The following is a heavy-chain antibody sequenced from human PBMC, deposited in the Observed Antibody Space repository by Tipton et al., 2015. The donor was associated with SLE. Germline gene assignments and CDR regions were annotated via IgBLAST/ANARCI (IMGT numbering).Heavy chain of an antibody. CDR2: INWNSGSI. CDR3: ARDGGVEAFDI. D-gene: IGHD3-16*01. V-gene: IGHV3-9*01. Sequence: SLRLSCAASGFNFDDYAMHWVRQAPGKGLEWVSGINWNSGSIYYADSVKGRFTISRDNAKNSLYLQMNSLRAEDTAVYYCARDGGVEAFDIWGQGTMVTVSS. CDR1: GFNFDDYA. J-gene: IGHJ3*02.